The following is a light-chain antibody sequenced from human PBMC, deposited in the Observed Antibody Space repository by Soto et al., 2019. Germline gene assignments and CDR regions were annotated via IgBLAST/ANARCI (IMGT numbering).Light chain of an antibody. CDR2: AAS. CDR1: QGIRND. V-gene: IGKV1-17*01. J-gene: IGKJ1*01. Sequence: DIQMTQFPSSLSASVGDRVTITCRANQGIRNDLGWYQQKPGKAPKRLIYAASSLQSGVPSRSSGSGSGTEFTLAISSLQPEDSATFYCLQHSTYPLTFGQGTKVEIK. CDR3: LQHSTYPLT.